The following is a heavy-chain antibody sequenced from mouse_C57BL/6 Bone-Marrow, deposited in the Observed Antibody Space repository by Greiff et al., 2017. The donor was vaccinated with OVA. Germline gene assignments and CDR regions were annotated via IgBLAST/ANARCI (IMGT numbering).Heavy chain of an antibody. CDR2: IDPNSGGT. Sequence: QQSCKASGYTFTSYWMHWVKQRPGRGLEWIGRIDPNSGGTKYNEKFKSKATLTVDKPSSTAYMQLSSLTSEDSAVYYCARSEFITTRSNWYFDVWGTGTTVTVSS. CDR3: ARSEFITTRSNWYFDV. CDR1: GYTFTSYW. D-gene: IGHD1-1*01. V-gene: IGHV1-72*01. J-gene: IGHJ1*03.